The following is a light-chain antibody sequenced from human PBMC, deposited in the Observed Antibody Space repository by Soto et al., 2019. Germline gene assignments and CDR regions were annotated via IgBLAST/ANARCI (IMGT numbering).Light chain of an antibody. CDR3: QQRAGSST. J-gene: IGKJ5*01. CDR2: DAS. CDR1: QSVSNQ. Sequence: IVWTHSPVTLSFSPGERATLSFRASQSVSNQLAWYQQKPGQAPRLLIYDASRRVTGIPPRFSGSGSGTDFTLTLSSLEPEDFAVYYCQQRAGSSTFGQGTRLEIK. V-gene: IGKV3-11*01.